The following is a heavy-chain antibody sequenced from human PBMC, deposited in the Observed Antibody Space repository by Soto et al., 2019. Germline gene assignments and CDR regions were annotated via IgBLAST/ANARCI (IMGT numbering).Heavy chain of an antibody. CDR1: GFTFSTYW. D-gene: IGHD2-21*02. J-gene: IGHJ6*02. Sequence: EVQLVESGGGLVQPGGSLRLSCAASGFTFSTYWMSWVRQAPGKGLEWVANIRQDGDEKYYVDSVRGRFTISRDNAKNSLYLQMNSLRAEDTAVYYCARGKGGDPYGMDVWVQGTTVTVSS. V-gene: IGHV3-7*01. CDR3: ARGKGGDPYGMDV. CDR2: IRQDGDEK.